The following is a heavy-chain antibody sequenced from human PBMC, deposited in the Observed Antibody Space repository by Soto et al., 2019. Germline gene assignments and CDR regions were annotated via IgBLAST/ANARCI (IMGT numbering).Heavy chain of an antibody. D-gene: IGHD2-2*01. J-gene: IGHJ5*02. CDR3: ARGSGVVPAARRNWFDP. CDR1: GGSFSGYY. V-gene: IGHV4-34*01. Sequence: QVQLQQWGAGLLKPSETLSLTCAVYGGSFSGYYWSWIRQPPGKGLEWIGEINHSGSTNYNPALKHRVTISVDTSKNQVALKLRSGTAADTAVYYGARGSGVVPAARRNWFDPWGQGTLVTGSS. CDR2: INHSGST.